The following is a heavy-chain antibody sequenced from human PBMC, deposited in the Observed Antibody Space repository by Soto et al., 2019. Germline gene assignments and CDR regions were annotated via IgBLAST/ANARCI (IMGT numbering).Heavy chain of an antibody. Sequence: SSEPLSLTCTVSGGSVSSSSYYWGRVRQPPGKGLEWIGSVYYSGSTYYNPSLESRVTISVDKSKNQFSLKLMSLSAADTAVYYCGRLEGLATISYYFDYWGQGALVTVSS. D-gene: IGHD3-9*01. J-gene: IGHJ4*02. CDR3: GRLEGLATISYYFDY. V-gene: IGHV4-39*01. CDR1: GGSVSSSSYY. CDR2: VYYSGST.